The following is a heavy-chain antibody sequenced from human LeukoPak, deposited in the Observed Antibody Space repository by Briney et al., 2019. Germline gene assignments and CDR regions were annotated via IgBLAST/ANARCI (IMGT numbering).Heavy chain of an antibody. CDR3: ARAPITSPFYFDY. V-gene: IGHV3-20*04. Sequence: PGGSLRLSCTASGFAFDEHGMSWVRQVPGKGLEWVSGINWSGGSTGYADPLRGRFSISRDNAKNSLYLQMDSLRAEDTALYYCARAPITSPFYFDYWGQGTLVTVSS. CDR2: INWSGGST. J-gene: IGHJ4*02. D-gene: IGHD2-2*01. CDR1: GFAFDEHG.